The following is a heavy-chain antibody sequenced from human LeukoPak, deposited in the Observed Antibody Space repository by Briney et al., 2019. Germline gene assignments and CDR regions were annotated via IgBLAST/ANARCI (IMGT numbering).Heavy chain of an antibody. CDR3: ARKRRASPYYFDY. V-gene: IGHV3-21*01. CDR2: ISSSSSYI. J-gene: IGHJ4*02. CDR1: GFTFSSYS. Sequence: GSLRLSCAASGFTFSSYSMHWVRQAPGKGLEWVSSISSSSSYIYYADSVKGRFTISRDNAKNSLYLQMNSLRAEDTAVYYCARKRRASPYYFDYWGQGTLVTVSS.